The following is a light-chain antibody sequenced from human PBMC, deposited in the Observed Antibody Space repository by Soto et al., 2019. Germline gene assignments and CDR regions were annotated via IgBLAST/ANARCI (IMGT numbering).Light chain of an antibody. CDR2: GTS. Sequence: EIVMTQSPVTLSVSPGESATLSCRASQSVIGDLAWYQQRPGQAPRLLIYGTSTRATGIPARFSGSGSGTDFTLTISGLQSEDFAIYYCQQYNSWPPRYTFGQGTTLQI. CDR1: QSVIGD. V-gene: IGKV3-15*01. J-gene: IGKJ2*01. CDR3: QQYNSWPPRYT.